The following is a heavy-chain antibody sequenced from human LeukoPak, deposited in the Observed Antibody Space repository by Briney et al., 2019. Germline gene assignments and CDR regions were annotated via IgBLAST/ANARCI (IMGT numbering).Heavy chain of an antibody. Sequence: PGGSLRLSCAASGFTLSSYAMSWVRQSPGKGLEWVSAISGSDGGTYYADSVKGRFTISSDKSKNTLYLQMNSLRDEDTAVYYCAKGIRRLVGTIPGLRRDHYMDVWGKGTTVTVSS. D-gene: IGHD1-26*01. CDR2: ISGSDGGT. CDR1: GFTLSSYA. CDR3: AKGIRRLVGTIPGLRRDHYMDV. V-gene: IGHV3-23*01. J-gene: IGHJ6*03.